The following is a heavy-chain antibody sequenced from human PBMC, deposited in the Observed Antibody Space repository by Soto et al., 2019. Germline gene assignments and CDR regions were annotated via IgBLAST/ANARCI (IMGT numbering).Heavy chain of an antibody. Sequence: GGSLRLSCAASGFTFSSYAMSWVRQAPGKGLEWVSAISGSGGSTYYADSVKGRFTISRDNSKNTLYLQMNSLRAEDTAVYYFAKARFDYYYGSGSYYNGYSYGMDYWGQGTTVTVSS. CDR2: ISGSGGST. D-gene: IGHD3-10*01. J-gene: IGHJ6*02. CDR3: AKARFDYYYGSGSYYNGYSYGMDY. CDR1: GFTFSSYA. V-gene: IGHV3-23*01.